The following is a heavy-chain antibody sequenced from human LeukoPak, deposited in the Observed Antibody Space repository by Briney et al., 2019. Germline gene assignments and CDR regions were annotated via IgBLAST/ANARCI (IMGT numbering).Heavy chain of an antibody. CDR1: GFTFSSTW. J-gene: IGHJ4*02. D-gene: IGHD6-19*01. CDR2: IESDGRRT. Sequence: PGGSLRLSCAASGFTFSSTWMHWVRQVPGKELVWVARIESDGRRTTYAESVKGRFTISRDNAKNTLYLEMNSLRVEDTAVYYCARVIAVADTNDYWGQGTLVTVSS. V-gene: IGHV3-74*03. CDR3: ARVIAVADTNDY.